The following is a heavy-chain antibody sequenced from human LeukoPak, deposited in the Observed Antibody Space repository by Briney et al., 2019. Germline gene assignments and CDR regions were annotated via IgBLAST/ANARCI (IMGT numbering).Heavy chain of an antibody. CDR1: GYSFTSYW. CDR3: ARLDKQWLPTDYYGMDV. V-gene: IGHV5-10-1*01. J-gene: IGHJ6*02. CDR2: IDPSDSYT. Sequence: GESLKISCKGSGYSFTSYWISWVRQMPGKGLEWMGRIDPSDSYTNYSTSFQGHVTISADKSISTAYLQWSSLKASDTAMYYCARLDKQWLPTDYYGMDVWGQGTTVTVSS. D-gene: IGHD6-19*01.